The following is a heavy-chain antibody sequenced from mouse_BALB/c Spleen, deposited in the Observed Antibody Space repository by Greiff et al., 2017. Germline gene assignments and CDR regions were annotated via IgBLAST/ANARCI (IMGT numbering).Heavy chain of an antibody. Sequence: EVQLQQSGAELVKPGASVKLSCTASGFNSKDTYMHWVKQRPEQGLEWIGRIDPANGNTKYDPKFQGKATITADTSSNTAYLQLSSLTSEDTAVYYCARRYFDVWGAGTTVTVSS. J-gene: IGHJ1*01. CDR3: ARRYFDV. CDR2: IDPANGNT. CDR1: GFNSKDTY. V-gene: IGHV14-3*02.